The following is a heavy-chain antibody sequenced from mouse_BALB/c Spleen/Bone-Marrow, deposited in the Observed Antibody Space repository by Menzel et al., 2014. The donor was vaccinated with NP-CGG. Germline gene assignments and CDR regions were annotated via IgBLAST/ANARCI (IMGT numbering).Heavy chain of an antibody. CDR1: GYTFSSYW. CDR3: ARFYYYGSSYYFDY. J-gene: IGHJ2*01. Sequence: QVQLQQSGAELMKPGASAKISCKATGYTFSSYWIEWVKQRPGHGLEWIGEILPGSGSTNYNEKLKGKATFTADTSSNTAYMQLSSLTSEDSAVYYCARFYYYGSSYYFDYWGQGTTLTVSS. D-gene: IGHD1-1*01. V-gene: IGHV1-9*01. CDR2: ILPGSGST.